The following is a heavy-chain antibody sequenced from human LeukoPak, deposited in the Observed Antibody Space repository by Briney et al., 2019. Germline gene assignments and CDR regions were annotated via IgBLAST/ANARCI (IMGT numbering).Heavy chain of an antibody. Sequence: SETLSLTCTVSGGSISSDYWSWIRQPAGKELEWIGRVYGSGNTNYNPSLNSRVTMSIDTSKNQFSLKLRSVTAADTAAYYCTRFTTIDYDIWSGAFDYWGQGTLVTVSS. CDR1: GGSISSDY. CDR3: TRFTTIDYDIWSGAFDY. V-gene: IGHV4-4*07. J-gene: IGHJ4*02. CDR2: VYGSGNT. D-gene: IGHD3-3*01.